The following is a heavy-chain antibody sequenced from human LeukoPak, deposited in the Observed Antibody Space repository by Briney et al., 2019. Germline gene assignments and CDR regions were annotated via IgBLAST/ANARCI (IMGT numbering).Heavy chain of an antibody. CDR3: ARLKVGATYFDAFDI. CDR1: GYSLTSHW. Sequence: GESLKISCKGSGYSLTSHWIGWVRQIPGIGLEWMGFIYPGDSDTRYSPSFQGQVTVSADKSIGTAYLQWSSLKASDSAMYYCARLKVGATYFDAFDIWGQGTMVTVSS. D-gene: IGHD1-26*01. V-gene: IGHV5-51*01. CDR2: IYPGDSDT. J-gene: IGHJ3*02.